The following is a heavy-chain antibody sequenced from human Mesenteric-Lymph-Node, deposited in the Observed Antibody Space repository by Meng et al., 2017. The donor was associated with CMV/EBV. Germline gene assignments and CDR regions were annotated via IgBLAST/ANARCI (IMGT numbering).Heavy chain of an antibody. CDR2: INSDGRST. CDR3: VRSSTGDY. J-gene: IGHJ4*02. Sequence: LSLTCAGSGFTFSSYWMHWVRQTPGKGLVWVSHINSDGRSTNYADSVMGRFTVSRDNTKSTLYLQMNSLRAEDTAVYYCVRSSTGDYWGQGTLVTVSS. V-gene: IGHV3-74*01. CDR1: GFTFSSYW. D-gene: IGHD6-13*01.